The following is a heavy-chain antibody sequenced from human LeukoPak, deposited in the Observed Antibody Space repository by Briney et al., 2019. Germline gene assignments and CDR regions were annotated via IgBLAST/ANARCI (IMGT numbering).Heavy chain of an antibody. CDR3: ARGEGDYDMSWGYMDV. CDR2: INHSGST. Sequence: LTTRSLSNAVFGGSFIGFYWSCILKPPGKGLEWIGEINHSGSTNYNPSLKSRVTISVDTSKNQFSLKLSSVTAADTAVYYCARGEGDYDMSWGYMDVWGKGTTVTVSS. D-gene: IGHD3-9*01. CDR1: GGSFIGFY. V-gene: IGHV4-34*01. J-gene: IGHJ6*03.